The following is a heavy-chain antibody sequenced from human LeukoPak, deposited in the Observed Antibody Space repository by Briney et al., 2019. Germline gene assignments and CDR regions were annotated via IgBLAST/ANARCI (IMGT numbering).Heavy chain of an antibody. V-gene: IGHV1-69*05. Sequence: ASVKVSCKASGGTFSSYAISWVRQAPGQGLEWIGRIVPIFGTANYAQKFQGRVTITTDESTSTAYMELSSLRSEDTAVYYCASGKGRSRVGHSYGFYVDAFDIWGQGTMVTVSS. D-gene: IGHD5-18*01. CDR2: IVPIFGTA. J-gene: IGHJ3*02. CDR1: GGTFSSYA. CDR3: ASGKGRSRVGHSYGFYVDAFDI.